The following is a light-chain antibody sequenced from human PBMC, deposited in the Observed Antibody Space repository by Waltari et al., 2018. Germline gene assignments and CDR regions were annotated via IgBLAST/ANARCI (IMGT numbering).Light chain of an antibody. CDR2: GAS. CDR1: PSVGSSY. J-gene: IGKJ2*01. CDR3: QQYGSSPS. V-gene: IGKV3-20*01. Sequence: EIVLTQSPGTLSLSPGERATLALRASPSVGSSYLAWYQQTRGKAPRLLIYGASSMATCIPDRCSGSGSGTDFTLTIRRLESEDFAVYYCQQYGSSPSFGQGTKVEMK.